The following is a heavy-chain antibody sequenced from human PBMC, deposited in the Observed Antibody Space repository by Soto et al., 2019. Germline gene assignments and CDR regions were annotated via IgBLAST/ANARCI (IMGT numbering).Heavy chain of an antibody. J-gene: IGHJ6*02. D-gene: IGHD6-13*01. CDR1: GGSIGSYY. Sequence: QVQLQESGPGLVKPSETLSLTCTVSGGSIGSYYWNWIRQPPGKGLEWIGYIYYSGSTNYNPSLKSRVTISVDTSKNQFSLKLSSVTAADTAVYYCAREGYSSSCYYYYAMDVWGQGTTVTFSS. V-gene: IGHV4-59*01. CDR2: IYYSGST. CDR3: AREGYSSSCYYYYAMDV.